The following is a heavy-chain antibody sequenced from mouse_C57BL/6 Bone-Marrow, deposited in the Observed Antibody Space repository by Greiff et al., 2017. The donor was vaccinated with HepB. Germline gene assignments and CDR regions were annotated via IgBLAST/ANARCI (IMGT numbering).Heavy chain of an antibody. CDR1: GYAFSSYW. CDR2: IYPGDGDT. V-gene: IGHV1-80*01. D-gene: IGHD2-13*01. CDR3: AREGDLAWFAY. Sequence: QVQLQQSGAELVKPGASVKISCKASGYAFSSYWMNWVKQRPGMGLEWIGQIYPGDGDTNYNGKFQGKATLTADKSSSTAYMQLSSLTSEDSAVYFCAREGDLAWFAYWGQGTLVTVSA. J-gene: IGHJ3*01.